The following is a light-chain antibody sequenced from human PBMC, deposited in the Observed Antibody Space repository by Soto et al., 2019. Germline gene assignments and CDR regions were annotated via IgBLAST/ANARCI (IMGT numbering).Light chain of an antibody. CDR3: QASTTCLVR. V-gene: IGKV3-11*01. CDR2: GAS. J-gene: IGKJ5*01. Sequence: EIVWTHAAGTRALNTGERATLSCMASQSVSASLTWYHQIPGQPPGLLICGASSRATGVPARFGGSGSATVSTLILSSFPSQDFALYNYQASTTCLVRFAHGTRLEIK. CDR1: QSVSAS.